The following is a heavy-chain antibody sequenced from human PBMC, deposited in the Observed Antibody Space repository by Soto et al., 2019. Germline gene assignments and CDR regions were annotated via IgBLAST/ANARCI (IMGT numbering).Heavy chain of an antibody. CDR1: GASVSSGRYY. CDR3: ASCSVTDKWFDP. J-gene: IGHJ5*02. V-gene: IGHV4-61*01. CDR2: IYYSGST. Sequence: SETLSPTCTVSGASVSSGRYYWSWIRQPPGKGLEWIGYIYYSGSTNYNPSLKSRVTISVDTSKNVFSLKLSSVTAADTGVYYCASCSVTDKWFDPWGQATLVNVSS. D-gene: IGHD6-25*01.